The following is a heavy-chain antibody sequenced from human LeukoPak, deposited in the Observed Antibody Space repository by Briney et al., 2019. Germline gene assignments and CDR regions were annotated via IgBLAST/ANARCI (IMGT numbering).Heavy chain of an antibody. CDR3: AAYCSSSNCRFDY. J-gene: IGHJ4*02. CDR2: IIWNGGST. D-gene: IGHD2-2*01. Sequence: GGSLRLSCAASGFTFDDYGMSWVRQAPGKGLEWVSGIIWNGGSTGYADSVKGRFTISRDNAKNSLYLQMNSLRAEDTALYYCAAYCSSSNCRFDYWGQGTLVTVSS. V-gene: IGHV3-20*04. CDR1: GFTFDDYG.